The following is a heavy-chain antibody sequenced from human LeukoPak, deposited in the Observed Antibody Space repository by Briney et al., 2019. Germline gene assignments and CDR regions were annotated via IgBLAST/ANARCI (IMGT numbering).Heavy chain of an antibody. Sequence: GGSLRLSCAASGFTFSSYWMSWVRQAPGKGLEWVANIKQDGSEKYYVDSVKGRFTISRDNAKNSLYLQMNSLRAEDTAVYYCASLFGSGPNWFDPWGQGTLVTVSS. CDR2: IKQDGSEK. D-gene: IGHD3-10*01. CDR1: GFTFSSYW. V-gene: IGHV3-7*01. J-gene: IGHJ5*02. CDR3: ASLFGSGPNWFDP.